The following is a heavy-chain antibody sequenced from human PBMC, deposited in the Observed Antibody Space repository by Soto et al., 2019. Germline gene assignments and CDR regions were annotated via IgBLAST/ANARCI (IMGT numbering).Heavy chain of an antibody. Sequence: GGSLRLSCAASGFTFSSYWMSWVRQAPGKGLEWVANIKQDGSEKYYVDSVKGRFTISRDNAKNSLYLQMNSLRAEDTAVYYCARDXSRAYVWGSYRPNWFDPWGQGTLVTVS. CDR1: GFTFSSYW. J-gene: IGHJ5*02. D-gene: IGHD3-16*02. CDR3: ARDXSRAYVWGSYRPNWFDP. CDR2: IKQDGSEK. V-gene: IGHV3-7*01.